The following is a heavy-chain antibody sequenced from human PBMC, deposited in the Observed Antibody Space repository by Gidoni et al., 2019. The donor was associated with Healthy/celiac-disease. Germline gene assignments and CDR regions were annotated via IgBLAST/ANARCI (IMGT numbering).Heavy chain of an antibody. Sequence: QVQLVQSGAEVKKPGASVKVSCKASGYTFTGYYMHWVRQAPGQGLEWMGWINPNSGGTNYAQKFQGRVTMTRDTSISTAYMELSRLRSDDTAVYYCARDLPVPAAIPVYYYYYMDVWGKGTTVTVSS. D-gene: IGHD2-2*02. CDR1: GYTFTGYY. CDR3: ARDLPVPAAIPVYYYYYMDV. V-gene: IGHV1-2*02. J-gene: IGHJ6*03. CDR2: INPNSGGT.